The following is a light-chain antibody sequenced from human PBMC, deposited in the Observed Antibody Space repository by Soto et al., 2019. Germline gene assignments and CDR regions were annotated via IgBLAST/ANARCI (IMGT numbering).Light chain of an antibody. CDR2: EDN. Sequence: NFMLTQPHSVSASPGKTVIISCTRSSGSIASNYVQWYQQRLGSSPTTVIYEDNQRPSGVPDRFSGSIDSSSNSASLTISGLETEDEADYYCQSYDATNQVFGGGTKLTVL. CDR1: SGSIASNY. V-gene: IGLV6-57*01. CDR3: QSYDATNQV. J-gene: IGLJ3*02.